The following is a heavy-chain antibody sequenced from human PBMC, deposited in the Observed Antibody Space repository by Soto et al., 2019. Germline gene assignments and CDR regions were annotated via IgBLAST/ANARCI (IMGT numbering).Heavy chain of an antibody. J-gene: IGHJ5*02. CDR3: ARYYYGSGSYYNLVAENWFDP. Sequence: QVTLKESGPVLVKPTETLTLTCTVSGFSLSNARMGVSWIRQPPGKALEWLAHIFSNDEKSYSTSLKSRLTISKDTSKSQVVLTMTNMDPVDTATYYCARYYYGSGSYYNLVAENWFDPWGQGTLVTVSS. CDR2: IFSNDEK. CDR1: GFSLSNARMG. D-gene: IGHD3-10*01. V-gene: IGHV2-26*01.